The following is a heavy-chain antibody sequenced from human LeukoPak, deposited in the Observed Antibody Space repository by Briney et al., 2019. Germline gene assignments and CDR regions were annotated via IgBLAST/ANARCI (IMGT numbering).Heavy chain of an antibody. CDR3: ARDRSPYYDIMTGYSYYYYYMDV. J-gene: IGHJ6*03. CDR2: IYYSGST. D-gene: IGHD3-9*01. CDR1: GGSISSYY. Sequence: SETLSLTCTVSGGSISSYYWSWLRQPPGKGLEWIGYIYYSGSTNYNPSLKSRGTISVDTSKNHFSLKLSSVTAANTAVYYCARDRSPYYDIMTGYSYYYYYMDVWGKGTTVTVSS. V-gene: IGHV4-59*01.